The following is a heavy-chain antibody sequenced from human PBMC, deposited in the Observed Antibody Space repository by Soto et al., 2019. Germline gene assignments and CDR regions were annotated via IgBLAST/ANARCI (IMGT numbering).Heavy chain of an antibody. V-gene: IGHV4-38-2*01. CDR3: ARVWMVVVPTAVGVKWFDP. CDR1: DYSISSGYY. J-gene: IGHJ5*02. D-gene: IGHD3-22*01. CDR2: IYHTGST. Sequence: SETLSLTCAVSDYSISSGYYWGWLRQTPGKGLEWIGRIYHTGSTFLNPSLRTRVTMSVDTSKNNFSLRLEAVTAADTAIYYCARVWMVVVPTAVGVKWFDPWGPGTLVTVSS.